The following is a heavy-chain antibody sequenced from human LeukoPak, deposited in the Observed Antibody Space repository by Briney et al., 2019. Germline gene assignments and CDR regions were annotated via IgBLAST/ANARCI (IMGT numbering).Heavy chain of an antibody. D-gene: IGHD6-19*01. J-gene: IGHJ5*02. CDR3: ARGVYSSGWFNWFDP. CDR1: GGSFSGYY. Sequence: SETLSLTCAVYGGSFSGYYWSWIRQPPGKGLEWIGEINHSGSTNYNPSLKSRVTISVDTSKNQFSLKLSSVTAADTDVYYCARGVYSSGWFNWFDPWGQGTLVTVSS. CDR2: INHSGST. V-gene: IGHV4-34*01.